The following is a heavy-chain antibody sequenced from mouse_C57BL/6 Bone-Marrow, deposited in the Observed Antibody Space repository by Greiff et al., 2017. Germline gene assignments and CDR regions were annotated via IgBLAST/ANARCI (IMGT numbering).Heavy chain of an antibody. CDR1: GYTFTSYW. CDR3: ARGNLGYEGFAY. CDR2: IDPSDSYT. J-gene: IGHJ3*01. V-gene: IGHV1-69*01. D-gene: IGHD2-2*01. Sequence: QVQLQQPGAELVMPGASVTLSCKASGYTFTSYWMHWVKQRPGQGLEWIGEIDPSDSYTNYNQKFKGKSTLTLDKSSSTAYMQLSSLTSEDSAVYYCARGNLGYEGFAYWGQGTLVTVSA.